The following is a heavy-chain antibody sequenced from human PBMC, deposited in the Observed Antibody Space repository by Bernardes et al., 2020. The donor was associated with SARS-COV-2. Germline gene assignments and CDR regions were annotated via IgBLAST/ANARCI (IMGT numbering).Heavy chain of an antibody. J-gene: IGHJ4*02. CDR2: IRSKTYRETT. V-gene: IGHV3-49*04. CDR1: GFTFSDYA. D-gene: IGHD2-15*01. CDR3: TSRDCRGGSCYRPDY. Sequence: GGSLRLSCTTSGFTFSDYALSWVRQAPGKGLEWVGFIRSKTYRETTEYAASVRGRFTISRDDSKSIAYLQMNSLKTEDTAVYYCTSRDCRGGSCYRPDYWGQGTLVTVSS.